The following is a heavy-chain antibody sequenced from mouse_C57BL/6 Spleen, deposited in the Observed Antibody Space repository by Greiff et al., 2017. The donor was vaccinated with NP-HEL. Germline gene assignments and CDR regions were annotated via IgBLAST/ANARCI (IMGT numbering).Heavy chain of an antibody. D-gene: IGHD1-1*01. CDR2: IDPSDSYT. CDR1: GYTFTSYW. J-gene: IGHJ1*03. CDR3: ARGGIYYYGSRGYFDV. Sequence: QVQLKQPGAELVMPGASVKLSCKASGYTFTSYWMHWVKQRPGQGLEWIGEIDPSDSYTNYNQKFKGKSTLTVDKSSSTAYMQLSSLTSEDSAVYYCARGGIYYYGSRGYFDVWGTGTTVTVSS. V-gene: IGHV1-69*01.